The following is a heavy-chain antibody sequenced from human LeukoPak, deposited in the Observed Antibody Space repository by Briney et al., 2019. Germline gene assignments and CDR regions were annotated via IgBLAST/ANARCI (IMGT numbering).Heavy chain of an antibody. D-gene: IGHD3-9*01. CDR2: ISSNGVAR. CDR1: GFTFSSYA. CDR3: ARAGYDILTGFFDY. Sequence: GGSLRLSCSASGFTFSSYAMHWVRQAPGKGLEYVSAISSNGVARYYADSVRGRFTISRDNSKNTLYLQMNSLRAEDTAVYYCARAGYDILTGFFDYWGQGTLVTVSS. V-gene: IGHV3-64*04. J-gene: IGHJ4*02.